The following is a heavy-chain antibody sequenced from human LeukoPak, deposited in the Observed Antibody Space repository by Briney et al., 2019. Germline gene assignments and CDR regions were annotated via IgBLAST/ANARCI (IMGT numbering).Heavy chain of an antibody. CDR3: ARISGSYFRGAFDI. V-gene: IGHV4-38-2*02. J-gene: IGHJ3*02. D-gene: IGHD1-26*01. CDR1: GYSISSGYY. CDR2: IYHSGST. Sequence: PSETLSLTCTVSGYSISSGYYWGWIRQPPGKGLEWIGSIYHSGSTYYNLSLKSRVTISVDTSKNQFSLKLSSVTAADTAVYYCARISGSYFRGAFDIWGQGTMVTVSS.